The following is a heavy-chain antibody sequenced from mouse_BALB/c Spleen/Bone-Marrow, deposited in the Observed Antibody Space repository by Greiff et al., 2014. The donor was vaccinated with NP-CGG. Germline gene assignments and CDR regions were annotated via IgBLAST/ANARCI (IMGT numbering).Heavy chain of an antibody. Sequence: DVQLQESGAELVKPGASVKLSCTASGFNIKDTYMYWVKQRPEQGLEWIGRIDPANGNTKYDPKFQDKATITADTSSNTAYLQLSSQTSEDTAVYYCAKYYYGSSLFAYWGQGTLVTVSA. CDR1: GFNIKDTY. V-gene: IGHV14-3*02. CDR2: IDPANGNT. D-gene: IGHD1-1*01. J-gene: IGHJ3*01. CDR3: AKYYYGSSLFAY.